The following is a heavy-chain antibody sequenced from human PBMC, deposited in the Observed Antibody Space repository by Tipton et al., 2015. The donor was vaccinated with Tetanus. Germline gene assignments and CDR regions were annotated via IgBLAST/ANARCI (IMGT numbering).Heavy chain of an antibody. D-gene: IGHD3-22*01. CDR3: VRLWGYYYDSSGYPDY. CDR1: GAAISSSGYY. J-gene: IGHJ4*02. CDR2: IYYTGNT. V-gene: IGHV4-61*05. Sequence: TLSLTCNVSGAAISSSGYYWGWFRQPPGKGLEWTGDIYYTGNTNYNPSLRSRITMSVDRSNTQVFLKLNSVTAADSAVYYCVRLWGYYYDSSGYPDYWGQGALVTVSS.